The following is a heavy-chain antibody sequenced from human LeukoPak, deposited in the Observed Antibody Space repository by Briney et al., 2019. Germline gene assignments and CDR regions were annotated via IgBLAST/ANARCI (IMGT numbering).Heavy chain of an antibody. CDR2: IHRSGST. V-gene: IGHV4-4*02. CDR3: AFGRGSYYRYFDY. CDR1: LDSTTSNF. Sequence: SETLSLTCTVSLDSTTSNFWSWVRQPPGKGLEWIGEIHRSGSTNYNPSLQSRVTISVDKSKNQFSLKLSSVTAADTAVYYCAFGRGSYYRYFDYWGQGTLVTVSS. D-gene: IGHD3-10*01. J-gene: IGHJ4*02.